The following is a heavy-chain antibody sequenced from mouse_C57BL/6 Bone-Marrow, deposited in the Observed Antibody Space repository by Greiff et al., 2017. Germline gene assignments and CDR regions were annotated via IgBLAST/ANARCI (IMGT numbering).Heavy chain of an antibody. CDR1: GYTFTSYW. CDR2: IHPNSGST. CDR3: ARDYSNDVGFAY. V-gene: IGHV1-64*01. J-gene: IGHJ3*01. D-gene: IGHD2-12*01. Sequence: QVQLQQPGAELVKPGASVKLSCKASGYTFTSYWMHWVKQRPGQGLEWIGMIHPNSGSTNYNEKFKSKATLTVDKSSSTAYMQLSSLTSEDSAVYYCARDYSNDVGFAYWGQGTLVTVSA.